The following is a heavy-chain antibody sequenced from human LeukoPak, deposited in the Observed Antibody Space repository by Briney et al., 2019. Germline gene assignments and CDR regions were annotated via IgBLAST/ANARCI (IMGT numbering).Heavy chain of an antibody. V-gene: IGHV4-39*07. CDR2: IYYSGNT. J-gene: IGHJ4*02. Sequence: SETLSLTCTVSGGSISSSSYYWGWIRQPPGKGLEWIGSIYYSGNTNYNPSLKSRVTISVDTSKNQFSLKLSSVTAADTAVYHCAREAMYSYGNNFDYWGQGTLVTVSS. CDR3: AREAMYSYGNNFDY. CDR1: GGSISSSSYY. D-gene: IGHD5-18*01.